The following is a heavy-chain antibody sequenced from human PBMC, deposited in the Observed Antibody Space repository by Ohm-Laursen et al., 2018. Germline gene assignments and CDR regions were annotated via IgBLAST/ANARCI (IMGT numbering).Heavy chain of an antibody. J-gene: IGHJ3*02. CDR1: GYTFATHY. D-gene: IGHD1-7*01. Sequence: GASVKVSCKASGYTFATHYMHWVRQAPGQGLEWMGWINPNSGGTNYAQKFQGRVTMARNASISTANMEMSSLRSEDTAVYYCARGRLSGTRRALDIWGQGTMVTVSS. CDR2: INPNSGGT. CDR3: ARGRLSGTRRALDI. V-gene: IGHV1-2*02.